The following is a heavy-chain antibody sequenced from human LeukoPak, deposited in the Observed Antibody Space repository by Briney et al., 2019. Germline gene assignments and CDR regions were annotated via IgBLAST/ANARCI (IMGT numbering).Heavy chain of an antibody. Sequence: GGSLRLSCAASGFTFSSYSMNWVRQAPGKGLEWVSYISSSSSTIYYADSVKGRFTISRDNAKNSLYLQMNSLRAEDTAVYYCAKGYCSGGSCQKAFQHRGQGTLVTVSS. D-gene: IGHD2-15*01. CDR3: AKGYCSGGSCQKAFQH. CDR2: ISSSSSTI. V-gene: IGHV3-48*04. CDR1: GFTFSSYS. J-gene: IGHJ1*01.